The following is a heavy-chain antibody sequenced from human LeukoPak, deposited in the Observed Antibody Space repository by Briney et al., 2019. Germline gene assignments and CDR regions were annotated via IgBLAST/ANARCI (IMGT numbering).Heavy chain of an antibody. D-gene: IGHD2-2*02. CDR1: GGSISSSSFY. Sequence: SETLSLTCTISGGSISSSSFYWGWVRQPPGKGLEWITSIYYTGATYYNPSLKSRVTIAVDTSKTQFSLKLRSVTAADTAVYYCARAPSGRYCSSTSCYIWGQGTLVTVSS. CDR2: IYYTGAT. J-gene: IGHJ4*02. V-gene: IGHV4-39*07. CDR3: ARAPSGRYCSSTSCYI.